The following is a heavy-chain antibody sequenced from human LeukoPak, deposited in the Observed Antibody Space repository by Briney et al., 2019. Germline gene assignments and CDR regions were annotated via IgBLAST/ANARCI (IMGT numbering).Heavy chain of an antibody. Sequence: PWGSLRLSCAASGFTFSSYAMSWVRQAPGKGLEWVSAISGSGGSTYYADSVKGRFTISRDNSKNTLYLQMNSLRAEDTAVHYCANEWFVDTAMVVDYWGQGTLVTVSS. CDR2: ISGSGGST. CDR1: GFTFSSYA. D-gene: IGHD5-18*01. CDR3: ANEWFVDTAMVVDY. J-gene: IGHJ4*02. V-gene: IGHV3-23*01.